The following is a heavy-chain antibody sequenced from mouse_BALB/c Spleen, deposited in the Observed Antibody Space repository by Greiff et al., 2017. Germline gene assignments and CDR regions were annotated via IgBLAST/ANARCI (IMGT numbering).Heavy chain of an antibody. V-gene: IGHV3-5*02. CDR3: ARDYYGSSYPAWFAY. J-gene: IGHJ3*01. Sequence: EVKLQESGPGLVKPSQTVSLTCTVTGISITTGNYRWSWIRQFPGNKLEWIGYIYYSGTITYNPSLTSRTTITRDTSKNQFFLEMNSLTAEDTATYYCARDYYGSSYPAWFAYWGQGTLVTVSA. CDR2: IYYSGTI. CDR1: GISITTGNYR. D-gene: IGHD1-1*01.